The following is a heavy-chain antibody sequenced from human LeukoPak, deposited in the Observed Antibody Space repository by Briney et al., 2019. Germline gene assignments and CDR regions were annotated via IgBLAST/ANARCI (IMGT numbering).Heavy chain of an antibody. V-gene: IGHV4-39*01. CDR3: ARAGFNLDGKYYYGSGSYQDY. D-gene: IGHD3-10*01. CDR1: GGSISSSSYY. J-gene: IGHJ4*02. Sequence: SETLSLTCTVSGGSISSSSYYWGWIRQPPGKGLEWIGSIYYSGSTYYNPSLKSRVTISVDTSKNQFSLKLSSVTAADTAVYYCARAGFNLDGKYYYGSGSYQDYWGQGTLVTVSS. CDR2: IYYSGST.